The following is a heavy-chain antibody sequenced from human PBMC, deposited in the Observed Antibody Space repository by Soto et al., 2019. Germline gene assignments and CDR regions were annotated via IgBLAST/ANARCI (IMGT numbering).Heavy chain of an antibody. CDR3: ARARSAGTIYDAPDL. J-gene: IGHJ3*01. CDR2: IDSDGTST. CDR1: GFTFSNSC. D-gene: IGHD1-1*01. Sequence: PGGSLRLSCAASGFTFSNSCMNCVRQGPEKGLVWVSRIDSDGTSTTYADSVKGRFTISRDNAKNSLYLQMNSLRADDTAVYYCARARSAGTIYDAPDLWGQGTMVTVSS. V-gene: IGHV3-74*03.